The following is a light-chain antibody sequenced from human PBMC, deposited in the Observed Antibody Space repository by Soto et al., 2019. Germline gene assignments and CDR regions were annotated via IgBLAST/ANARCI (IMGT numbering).Light chain of an antibody. V-gene: IGKV1-5*03. CDR3: QLCNSYSEP. J-gene: IGKJ1*01. CDR2: KAS. Sequence: VTNKKQDSQTISSWLAWYQQKPGKAPKLLIYKASTLKSGVPSRFSGSGSGTEITLTISSLHPDDCTTAYRQLCNSYSEPFGQGTKV. CDR1: QTISSW.